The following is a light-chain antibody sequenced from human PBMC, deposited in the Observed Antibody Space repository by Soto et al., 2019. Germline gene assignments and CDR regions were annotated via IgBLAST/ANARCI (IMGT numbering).Light chain of an antibody. CDR3: LQDYNYPRT. Sequence: AIQMTQSPSSLSASVGDRVTITCRASQGIRNDLGWYQQKPGKAPKLLIYAASTLQSGVPSRFSGSGSDTYFTLTISSLQPEDFATYYWLQDYNYPRTFGQGTKLEIK. CDR1: QGIRND. V-gene: IGKV1-6*01. CDR2: AAS. J-gene: IGKJ2*01.